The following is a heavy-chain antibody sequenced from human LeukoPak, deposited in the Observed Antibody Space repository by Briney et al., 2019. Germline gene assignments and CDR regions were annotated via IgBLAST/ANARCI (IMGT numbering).Heavy chain of an antibody. Sequence: GESLKISCQGSEYSFATYWIAWLRQMPGKGLEWMGIIYTSDSDTRYSPSFQGQVTISVDKSIKTAYLQWSSLKASDTAMYYCARPLQGIVGATGFDYWGQGTLVTVSS. J-gene: IGHJ4*02. D-gene: IGHD1-26*01. CDR1: EYSFATYW. V-gene: IGHV5-51*01. CDR3: ARPLQGIVGATGFDY. CDR2: IYTSDSDT.